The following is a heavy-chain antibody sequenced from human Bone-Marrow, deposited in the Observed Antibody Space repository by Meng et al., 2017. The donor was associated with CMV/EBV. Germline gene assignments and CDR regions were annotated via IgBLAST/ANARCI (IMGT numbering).Heavy chain of an antibody. CDR2: IYPGDSDT. CDR1: GYSFTSYW. V-gene: IGHV5-51*01. J-gene: IGHJ4*02. CDR3: AKIKYSSSPSLDY. Sequence: GGSLRLSCKGSGYSFTSYWIGWVRQMPGKGLEWMGIIYPGDSDTRYSPSFQGQVTISADKSISTAYLQWSSLKASDTAMYYCAKIKYSSSPSLDYWGQVTLVTVSS. D-gene: IGHD6-6*01.